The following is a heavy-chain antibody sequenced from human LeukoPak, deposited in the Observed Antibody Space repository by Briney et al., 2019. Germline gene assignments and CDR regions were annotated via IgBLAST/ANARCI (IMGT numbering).Heavy chain of an antibody. V-gene: IGHV3-30*18. CDR2: ISYDGPNK. Sequence: GSLRLSCAASGFTFNSYGMHWVRQAPGKGLEWVAVISYDGPNKYYADSVKGRFTISRDDSKSTLYLQMNSLRPEDTAVYYCAKEKLPSGLSFLTHYWGQGTLVTVSS. J-gene: IGHJ4*02. CDR3: AKEKLPSGLSFLTHY. D-gene: IGHD3-16*01. CDR1: GFTFNSYG.